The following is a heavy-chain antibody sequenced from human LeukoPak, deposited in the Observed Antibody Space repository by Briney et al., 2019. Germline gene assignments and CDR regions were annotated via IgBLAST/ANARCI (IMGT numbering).Heavy chain of an antibody. D-gene: IGHD3-22*01. CDR2: IWYDGSNK. CDR3: ARDDYYYDSSGYYYRSGSDY. J-gene: IGHJ4*02. V-gene: IGHV3-33*01. Sequence: GSLRLSCAASGFTFSSYGMHWVRQAPGKGLEWVAVIWYDGSNKYYADSVKGRFTISRDNSKNTLYLQMNSLRAEDTAVYYCARDDYYYDSSGYYYRSGSDYWGQGTLVTVSS. CDR1: GFTFSSYG.